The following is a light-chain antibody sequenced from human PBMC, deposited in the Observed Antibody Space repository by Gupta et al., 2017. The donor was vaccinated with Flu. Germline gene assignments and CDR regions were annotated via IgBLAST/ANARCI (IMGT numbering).Light chain of an antibody. CDR2: WAS. CDR1: QSLLYSSNNKNY. J-gene: IGKJ3*01. CDR3: QEYYSTPLT. Sequence: SLGERATINCKSSQSLLYSSNNKNYLAWYQQKPGQPPKLLIYWASTRESGVPDRFSGSGSGTDFTLTISSLQAEDVAVYYCQEYYSTPLTFGPGTKVDIK. V-gene: IGKV4-1*01.